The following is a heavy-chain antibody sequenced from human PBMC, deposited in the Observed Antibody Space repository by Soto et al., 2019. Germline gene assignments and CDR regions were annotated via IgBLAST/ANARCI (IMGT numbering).Heavy chain of an antibody. CDR1: GYTFTGYY. V-gene: IGHV1-2*04. D-gene: IGHD5-12*01. Sequence: QVQLVQSGAEVKKPGASVKVSCKASGYTFTGYYMHWVRQAPGQGLEWMGWINPNSGGTNYAQKFQGWVTMTRDTSISTAYMELSRLRSDDTAVYYCARGMKYSGYAKDYYFDYWGQGTLVTVSS. J-gene: IGHJ4*02. CDR3: ARGMKYSGYAKDYYFDY. CDR2: INPNSGGT.